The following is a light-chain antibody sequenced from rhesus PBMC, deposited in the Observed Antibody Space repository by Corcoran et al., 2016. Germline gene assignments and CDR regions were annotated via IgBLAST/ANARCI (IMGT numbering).Light chain of an antibody. CDR1: QGISSY. CDR3: LQHNSYPFT. J-gene: IGKJ3*01. V-gene: IGKV1-28*03. CDR2: AAS. Sequence: DIQMTQSPSSLSVSIGDTVTITCRASQGISSYLNWFQQKPGKAPKLLIYAASSLESGVPSRFSGSGSGTDFTLTISSLQPEDFAVYYGLQHNSYPFTFGPGTKLDIK.